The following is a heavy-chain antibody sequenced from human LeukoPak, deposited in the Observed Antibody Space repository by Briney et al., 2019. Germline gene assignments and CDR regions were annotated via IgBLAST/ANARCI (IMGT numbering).Heavy chain of an antibody. V-gene: IGHV3-23*01. CDR1: GFTFSSYA. D-gene: IGHD6-13*01. Sequence: PGGSLRLSCAASGFTFSSYAMNWVRQAPGKGLEWVSCIRGGGDTSYYADSVKGRFTISRDNSKNTLYLQMNSLRAEDTAVYYWAKDRYSSRGNCFDTWGQGTLVTVSS. CDR3: AKDRYSSRGNCFDT. CDR2: IRGGGDTS. J-gene: IGHJ5*02.